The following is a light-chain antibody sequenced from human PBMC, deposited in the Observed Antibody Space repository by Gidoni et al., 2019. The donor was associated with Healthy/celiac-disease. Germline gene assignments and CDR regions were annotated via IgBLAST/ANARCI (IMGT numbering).Light chain of an antibody. CDR1: SSHIGAGYA. V-gene: IGLV1-40*01. CDR2: GNS. CDR3: QSYDSSLSGSV. Sequence: QSVLTQPPSVSGAPGQRVHISCTGSSSHIGAGYAVHWYQQLPGTAPKLLIYGNSNRPSGVPDRFSGSKSGTSASLAITGLQAEDEADYYCQSYDSSLSGSVFGGGTKLTVL. J-gene: IGLJ2*01.